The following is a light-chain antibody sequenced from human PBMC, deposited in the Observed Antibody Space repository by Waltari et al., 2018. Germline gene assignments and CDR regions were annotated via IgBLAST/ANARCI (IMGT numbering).Light chain of an antibody. CDR3: MQALQTPWT. Sequence: DIVMTQTPLSLPVTPGEPASISCRSSQSLLHSNGNTYLYWYLQRPGQPPRLLIYRVSNRFSRVPDRFSGSGSGTDFTLKISRVEAEDVGVYYCMQALQTPWTFGQGTRVEIK. V-gene: IGKV2-29*02. J-gene: IGKJ1*01. CDR2: RVS. CDR1: QSLLHSNGNTY.